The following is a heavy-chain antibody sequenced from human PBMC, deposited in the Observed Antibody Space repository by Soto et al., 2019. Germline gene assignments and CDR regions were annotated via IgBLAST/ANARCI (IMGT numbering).Heavy chain of an antibody. J-gene: IGHJ4*02. CDR2: INPNSGGT. V-gene: IGHV1-2*04. D-gene: IGHD3-22*01. CDR1: GYTFTGYY. CDR3: GRAGVDYYDSGGPYYPIDY. Sequence: ASVKVSCKASGYTFTGYYMHWVRQAPGQGLEWMGWINPNSGGTNYAQKFQGWVTMTRDTSISTAYMELSRLRSDDTAVYYCGRAGVDYYDSGGPYYPIDYWGQGTLVTVSS.